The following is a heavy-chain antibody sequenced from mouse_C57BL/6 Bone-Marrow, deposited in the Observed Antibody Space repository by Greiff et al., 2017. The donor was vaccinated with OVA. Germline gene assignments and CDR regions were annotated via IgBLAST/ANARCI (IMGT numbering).Heavy chain of an antibody. V-gene: IGHV1-82*01. Sequence: QVQLKQSGPELVKPGASVKISCKASGYAFSSSWMNWVKQRPGKGLEWIGRIYPGDGDTNYNGKFKGKATLTADKSSSTAYMQLSSLTSEDSAVYFCARSGTVVAIWYFDVWGTGTTVTVSS. CDR2: IYPGDGDT. CDR1: GYAFSSSW. J-gene: IGHJ1*03. CDR3: ARSGTVVAIWYFDV. D-gene: IGHD1-1*01.